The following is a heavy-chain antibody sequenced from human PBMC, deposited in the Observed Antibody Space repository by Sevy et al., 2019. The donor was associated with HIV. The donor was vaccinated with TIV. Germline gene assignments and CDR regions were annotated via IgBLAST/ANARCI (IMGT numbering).Heavy chain of an antibody. CDR1: GFTFSDYY. J-gene: IGHJ4*02. CDR3: ARVRYNYGQKYFDY. Sequence: EGSLRLSCTASGFTFSDYYMSWIRQAPGKGLEWVSYISTSSSYTSYPDSVKGQFTISRDNAKNSLYLQMNSLRVEDTAVYYCARVRYNYGQKYFDYWGQGTLVTVSS. V-gene: IGHV3-11*06. CDR2: ISTSSSYT. D-gene: IGHD5-18*01.